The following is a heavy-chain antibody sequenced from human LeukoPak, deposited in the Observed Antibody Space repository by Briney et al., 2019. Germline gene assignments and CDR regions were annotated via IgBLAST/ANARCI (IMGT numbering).Heavy chain of an antibody. CDR1: GFTFSSYE. Sequence: GGSLRLSCAASGFTFSSYEMNWVRQAPGKGLEWVSYISSSGSTIYYADSVKGRFTISRDNSKNTLYLQMNSLRAEDTAVYYCAKDLPGRPYFDYWGQGTLVTVSS. CDR2: ISSSGSTI. CDR3: AKDLPGRPYFDY. J-gene: IGHJ4*02. V-gene: IGHV3-48*03.